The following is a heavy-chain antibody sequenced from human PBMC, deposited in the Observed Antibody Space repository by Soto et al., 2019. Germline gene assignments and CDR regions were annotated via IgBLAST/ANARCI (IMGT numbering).Heavy chain of an antibody. CDR3: ARTAARPPPHYYGMDV. J-gene: IGHJ6*02. Sequence: QPGGSLRLSCAASGFTFSSYAMHWVRQAPGKGLEWVAVISYDGSNKYYADSVKGRFTISRDNSKNTLYLQMNSLRAEDTAVYYCARTAARPPPHYYGMDVWGQGTTVTVS. CDR1: GFTFSSYA. CDR2: ISYDGSNK. V-gene: IGHV3-30-3*01. D-gene: IGHD6-6*01.